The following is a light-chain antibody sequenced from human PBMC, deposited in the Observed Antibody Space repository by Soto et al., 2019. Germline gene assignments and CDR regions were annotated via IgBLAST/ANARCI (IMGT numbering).Light chain of an antibody. Sequence: EIVLTQSPGTLSLSPGERATLSCRASQSVSSNSLAWYQQKPGQAPRLVIYDIFTRATGVPTRISGSGSGTEFTLTISSLQSEDFAVYYCQQRSNWLLTFGGGTKVDIK. J-gene: IGKJ4*01. CDR2: DIF. CDR1: QSVSSNS. V-gene: IGKV3D-20*02. CDR3: QQRSNWLLT.